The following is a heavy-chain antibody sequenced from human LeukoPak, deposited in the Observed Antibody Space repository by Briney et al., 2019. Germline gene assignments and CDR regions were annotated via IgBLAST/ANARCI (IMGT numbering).Heavy chain of an antibody. D-gene: IGHD3-3*01. CDR2: ISGDGSKT. V-gene: IGHV3-43*02. J-gene: IGHJ3*02. CDR3: VKDDFSPACAFDN. Sequence: GGSLRLSCAASGFKFDGYAMHWVRQVPGKGLEWISLISGDGSKTYYADSVKGRFTISRDNRKTSLYLQMKTLRNEDTALYYCVKDDFSPACAFDNWGQGTMVTVSS. CDR1: GFKFDGYA.